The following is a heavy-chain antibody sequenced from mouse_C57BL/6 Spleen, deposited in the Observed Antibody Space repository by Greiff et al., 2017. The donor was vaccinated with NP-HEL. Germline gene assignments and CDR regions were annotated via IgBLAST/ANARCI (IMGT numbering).Heavy chain of an antibody. CDR2: IHPNSGST. Sequence: VQLQQPGAELVKPGASVKLSCKASGYTFTSYWMHWVKQRPGQGLEWIGMIHPNSGSTNYNEKFKSKATLTVDKSTSTAYMQLSSLTSEYSAVYYCASGHYSNYFAYWGQGTLVTVSA. CDR1: GYTFTSYW. J-gene: IGHJ3*01. CDR3: ASGHYSNYFAY. V-gene: IGHV1-64*01. D-gene: IGHD2-5*01.